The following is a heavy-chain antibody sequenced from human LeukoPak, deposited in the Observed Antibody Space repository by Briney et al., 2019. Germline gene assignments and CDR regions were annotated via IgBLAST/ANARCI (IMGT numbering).Heavy chain of an antibody. J-gene: IGHJ4*02. CDR2: INPSGGST. D-gene: IGHD3-10*01. CDR3: ASERGPDELISS. CDR1: GYTFTSYY. Sequence: ASVKVSCKASGYTFTSYYMHWVRQAPGQGLEWMGIINPSGGSTSYAQKFQGRVTMTRETSTSTVYMELSSLRSEDTAVYYCASERGPDELISSWGQGTLVTVSS. V-gene: IGHV1-46*01.